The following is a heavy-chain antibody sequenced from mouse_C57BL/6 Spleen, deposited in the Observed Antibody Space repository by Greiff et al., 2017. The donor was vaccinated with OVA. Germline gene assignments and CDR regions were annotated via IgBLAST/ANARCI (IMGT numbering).Heavy chain of an antibody. CDR1: GYAFSSYW. J-gene: IGHJ1*03. D-gene: IGHD1-1*01. Sequence: QVQLQQSGAELVKPGASVKISCKASGYAFSSYWMNWVKQRPGKGLEWIGQIYPGDGDTNYNGKFKGKATLTADKSSSTAYMQLSSLTSEDSAVYFCARTYGSSDWYFDVWGTGTTVTVSS. CDR3: ARTYGSSDWYFDV. CDR2: IYPGDGDT. V-gene: IGHV1-80*01.